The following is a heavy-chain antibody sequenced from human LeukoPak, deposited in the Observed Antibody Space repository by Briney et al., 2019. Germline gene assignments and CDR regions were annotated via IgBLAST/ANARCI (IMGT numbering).Heavy chain of an antibody. V-gene: IGHV4-34*01. J-gene: IGHJ3*02. D-gene: IGHD3-9*01. CDR1: GGSFSGYY. Sequence: PSETLSLTCAVYGGSFSGYYWSWIRQPPGKGLEWIGEINHSGSPNYNPSLKSRVTISIDTSKNQFSLKLSSVTAADTAVYYCARRGLRYFDWLRHAFDIWGQGTTVTVSS. CDR3: ARRGLRYFDWLRHAFDI. CDR2: INHSGSP.